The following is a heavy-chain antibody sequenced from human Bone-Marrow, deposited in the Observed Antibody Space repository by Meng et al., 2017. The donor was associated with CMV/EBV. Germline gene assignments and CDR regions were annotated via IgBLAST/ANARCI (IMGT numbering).Heavy chain of an antibody. J-gene: IGHJ6*02. CDR2: INPNSGGT. CDR3: ATELDHFHYYGMDV. CDR1: GYTFTGYY. Sequence: ASVKVSCKASGYTFTGYYMHWVRQAPGQGLEWMGWINPNSGGTNYAQKFQGRVTMTRDTSITTAYMELSRLRSDDTAVYYCATELDHFHYYGMDVWGQGTTVTVSS. V-gene: IGHV1-2*02. D-gene: IGHD1-26*01.